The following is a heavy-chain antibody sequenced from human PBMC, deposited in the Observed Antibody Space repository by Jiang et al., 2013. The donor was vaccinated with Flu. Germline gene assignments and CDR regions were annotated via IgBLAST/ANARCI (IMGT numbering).Heavy chain of an antibody. J-gene: IGHJ2*01. Sequence: GRIRSKANSYATAYAASVKGRFTISRDDSKNTAYLQMNSLKTEDTAVYYCTRRSLDSSGYSTPDWYFDLWGRGTLVTVSS. CDR3: TRRSLDSSGYSTPDWYFDL. CDR2: IRSKANSYAT. V-gene: IGHV3-73*01. D-gene: IGHD3-22*01.